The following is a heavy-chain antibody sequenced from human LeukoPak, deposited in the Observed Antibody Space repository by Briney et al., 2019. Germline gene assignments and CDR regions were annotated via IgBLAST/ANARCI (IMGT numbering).Heavy chain of an antibody. V-gene: IGHV3-23*01. CDR3: ATDPLLDY. D-gene: IGHD2-15*01. Sequence: GGSLRLSCAASGFTCSSYAMSWVRQAPGKGLEWVSVITGSGGSTYYADSVKGRFTLSRDNSKNTLYLQMNSLRAEDTAVYYCATDPLLDYWGQGTLVTVSS. CDR1: GFTCSSYA. CDR2: ITGSGGST. J-gene: IGHJ4*02.